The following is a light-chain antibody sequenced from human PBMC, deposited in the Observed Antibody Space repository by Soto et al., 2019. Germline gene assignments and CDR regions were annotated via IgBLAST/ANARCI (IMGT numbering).Light chain of an antibody. J-gene: IGLJ1*01. CDR1: SSDVGGYNY. V-gene: IGLV2-8*01. Sequence: VLTQPPSVSGSPGQSVTISCTGTSSDVGGYNYVSWYQHHPGKAPKLIIYEVYKRPSGVPDRFSGSKSGNTAALTASGLQAEDEADYYCSSYVGTNSYVFGTGTKVTVL. CDR3: SSYVGTNSYV. CDR2: EVY.